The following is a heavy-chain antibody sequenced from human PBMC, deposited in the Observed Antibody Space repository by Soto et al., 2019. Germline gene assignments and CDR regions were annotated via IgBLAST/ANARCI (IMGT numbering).Heavy chain of an antibody. CDR3: ARRAGSIVVAAYS. J-gene: IGHJ4*02. D-gene: IGHD6-19*01. CDR1: GGSISISDYY. V-gene: IGHV4-39*01. CDR2: ISYSGT. Sequence: SETLSLTCTVSGGSISISDYYWVWIRQPPGKGLEWIGSISYSGTYYKPSLKSRVTISVDTPKNQFSLRLSSVTAADTAVYYCARRAGSIVVAAYSWGQGTLVTVSS.